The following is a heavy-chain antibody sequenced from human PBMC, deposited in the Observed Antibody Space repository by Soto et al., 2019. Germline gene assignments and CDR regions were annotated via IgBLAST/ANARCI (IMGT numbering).Heavy chain of an antibody. V-gene: IGHV3-23*01. D-gene: IGHD6-6*01. CDR3: AKAGGEYSSSREYYFDY. Sequence: EVQLLESGGGLVQPGGSLRLSCAASGFTFNNFAMRWVRQAPGKGLEWVSTVIGCGATAYYADSVKGRFTATKDNSKNVVELQLNSLTAEDTAVYYCAKAGGEYSSSREYYFDYWGQGALVTVSS. CDR1: GFTFNNFA. CDR2: VIGCGATA. J-gene: IGHJ4*02.